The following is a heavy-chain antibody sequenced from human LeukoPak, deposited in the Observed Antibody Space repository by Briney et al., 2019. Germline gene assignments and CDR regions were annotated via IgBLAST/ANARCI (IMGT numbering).Heavy chain of an antibody. CDR1: GYSYPNYW. Sequence: GASLKISCKGSGYSYPNYWIAWVRQMPGKGLEWMGIIYPGDSVTRYSPSFQGQVTISADKSINTAYLQWSSLKASDTAMYYCARRDAGGNWDFDYWGQGTLVTVSS. D-gene: IGHD4-23*01. J-gene: IGHJ4*02. V-gene: IGHV5-51*01. CDR3: ARRDAGGNWDFDY. CDR2: IYPGDSVT.